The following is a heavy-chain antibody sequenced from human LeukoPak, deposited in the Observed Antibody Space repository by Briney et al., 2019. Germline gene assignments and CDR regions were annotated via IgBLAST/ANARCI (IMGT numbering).Heavy chain of an antibody. Sequence: SVKASCKASGGTFSSYAISWVRQAPGQGLEWMGGIIPIFGTANYAQKFQGRVTITTDESTSTAYMELSSLRSEDTAVYYCARGSRYYYYMDVWGKGTTVTVSS. CDR2: IIPIFGTA. D-gene: IGHD6-19*01. CDR3: ARGSRYYYYMDV. CDR1: GGTFSSYA. J-gene: IGHJ6*03. V-gene: IGHV1-69*05.